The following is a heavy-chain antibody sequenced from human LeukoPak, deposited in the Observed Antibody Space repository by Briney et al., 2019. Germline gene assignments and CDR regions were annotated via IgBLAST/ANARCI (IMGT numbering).Heavy chain of an antibody. CDR1: GFTFSSYA. J-gene: IGHJ3*02. Sequence: GGSLRLSRAASGFTFSSYAMHWVRQAPGKGLEWVAVISYDGSNKYYANSVKGRFTISRDNSKNTLYLQMNSLRAEDTAVYYCASDADYTDAFDIWGQGTMVTVSS. CDR3: ASDADYTDAFDI. D-gene: IGHD3-16*01. V-gene: IGHV3-30-3*01. CDR2: ISYDGSNK.